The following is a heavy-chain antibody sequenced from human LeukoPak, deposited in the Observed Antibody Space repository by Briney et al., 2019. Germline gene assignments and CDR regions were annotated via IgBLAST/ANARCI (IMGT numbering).Heavy chain of an antibody. V-gene: IGHV3-23*01. D-gene: IGHD3-3*02. CDR2: ISGSGGST. CDR3: AKRQISSYDAFDI. CDR1: GFTFSSYA. J-gene: IGHJ3*02. Sequence: PGGSLRLSCAASGFTFSSYAMSWVRQAPGKGLEWVSAISGSGGSTYYADPVKGRFTISRDNSKNTLYLQMNSLRAEDTAVYYCAKRQISSYDAFDIWGQGTMVTVSS.